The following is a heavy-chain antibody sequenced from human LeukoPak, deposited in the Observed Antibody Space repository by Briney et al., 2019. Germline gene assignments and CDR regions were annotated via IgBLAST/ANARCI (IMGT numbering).Heavy chain of an antibody. CDR3: ASSGSYRFDY. CDR1: GFTLSSYS. Sequence: GGSLRLSCAASGFTLSSYSMNWVRQAPGKGLEWVSHITASDTAMFYADSVKGRFTISRDNAKNSLYLQMNSLRDEDTAVYYCASSGSYRFDYWGQGTLVTVSS. J-gene: IGHJ4*02. D-gene: IGHD1-26*01. CDR2: ITASDTAM. V-gene: IGHV3-48*02.